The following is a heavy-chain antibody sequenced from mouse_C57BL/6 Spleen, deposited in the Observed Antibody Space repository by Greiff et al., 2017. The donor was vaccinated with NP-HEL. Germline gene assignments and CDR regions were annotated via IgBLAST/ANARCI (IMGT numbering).Heavy chain of an antibody. CDR2: IYPGGGYT. CDR1: GYTFTNYW. J-gene: IGHJ3*01. CDR3: ARDDGYYVGQFAY. V-gene: IGHV1-63*01. D-gene: IGHD2-3*01. Sequence: QVQLQQSGAELVRPGTSVKMSCKASGYTFTNYWIGWAKQRPGHGLEWIGDIYPGGGYTNYNEKFKGKATLTADKSSSTAYMQFSSLTSEDSAIYYCARDDGYYVGQFAYWGQGTLVTVSA.